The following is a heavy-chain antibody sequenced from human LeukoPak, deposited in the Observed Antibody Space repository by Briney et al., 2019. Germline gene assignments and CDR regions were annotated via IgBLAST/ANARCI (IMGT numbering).Heavy chain of an antibody. J-gene: IGHJ3*01. CDR3: ASMIVIRTFDDFDV. CDR2: ISGDGTTT. CDR1: GFTFSTSW. V-gene: IGHV3-74*01. D-gene: IGHD3-22*01. Sequence: PGGSLRLSCAASGFTFSTSWMHWVRQAPGKGLVWVSRISGDGTTTNYADSVKGRFTIYRDNAKNTLYLQMNTVRAEDTAVYYCASMIVIRTFDDFDVWGQGTMVTVSS.